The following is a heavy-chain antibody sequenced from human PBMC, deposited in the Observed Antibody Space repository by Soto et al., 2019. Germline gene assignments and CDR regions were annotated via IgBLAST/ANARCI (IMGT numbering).Heavy chain of an antibody. Sequence: DVQLLESGGGLGQPGGSLRLSCAASGFSINSYATSWARQAPGKGLEWVSAVSLSGATYYSNVMGGRCAMSSDNSQNSMLQKMNSRRDEDTAVYFWRREQYDGDVYHWFPAIWGRGTMLTVS. CDR1: GFSINSYA. CDR3: RREQYDGDVYHWFPAI. V-gene: IGHV3-23*01. J-gene: IGHJ3*02. D-gene: IGHD2-21*01. CDR2: VSLSGAT.